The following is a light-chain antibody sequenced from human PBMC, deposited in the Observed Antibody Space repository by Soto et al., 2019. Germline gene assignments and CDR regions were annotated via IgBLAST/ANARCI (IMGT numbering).Light chain of an antibody. J-gene: IGLJ1*01. V-gene: IGLV2-23*01. CDR2: EGI. CDR3: CSYVGATTYV. Sequence: QSVLTQPASVSGTPGQSITISCPGTSNTIGGYNVVSWYQQHPGTAPKVIIYEGIKRPSGVSNRFSGSISGSTASLTISGLQAEDEADYYCCSYVGATTYVFGTGTKVTVL. CDR1: SNTIGGYNV.